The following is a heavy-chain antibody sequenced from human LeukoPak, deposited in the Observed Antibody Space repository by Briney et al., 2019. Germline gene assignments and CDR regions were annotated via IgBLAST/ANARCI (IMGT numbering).Heavy chain of an antibody. D-gene: IGHD3-22*01. Sequence: GGSLRLSCAVSGFTVSTNYMGWIRQAPGKGQEWVSVLYGGRNTYYADSVKGRFTISRDNSKNTLYLQMNSLRAEDTAVYYCARDDSDLNYYDSSGYYGAYHWGQGTLVTVSS. CDR1: GFTVSTNY. CDR2: LYGGRNT. V-gene: IGHV3-53*01. J-gene: IGHJ4*02. CDR3: ARDDSDLNYYDSSGYYGAYH.